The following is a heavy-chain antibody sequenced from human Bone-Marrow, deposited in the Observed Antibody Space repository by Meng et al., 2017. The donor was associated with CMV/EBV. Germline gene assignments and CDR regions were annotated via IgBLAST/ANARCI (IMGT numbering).Heavy chain of an antibody. D-gene: IGHD3-3*01. J-gene: IGHJ4*02. CDR2: TYYRSKWCN. V-gene: IGHV6-1*01. CDR1: ASNSAA. CDR3: ARAGLRFLEWLSNFDY. Sequence: ASNSAAWNWIRQSPSRGLEWLGRTYYRSKWCNDYAVSVKSRITINPDTSKNQFSLQLNSVTPEDTAVYYCARAGLRFLEWLSNFDYWGQGTLVTVSS.